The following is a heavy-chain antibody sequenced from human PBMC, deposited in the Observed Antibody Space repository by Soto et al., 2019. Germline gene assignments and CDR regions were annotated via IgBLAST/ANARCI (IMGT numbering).Heavy chain of an antibody. CDR2: ISGSGGST. CDR1: GFTFSSYA. CDR3: AKVDCSRTSCYVLHDGMDV. Sequence: PGGSLRLSCAASGFTFSSYAMSWVRQAPGKGLEWVSAISGSGGSTYYADSGKCRFTISRDNSKNTLYLQMNSLRAEDTAVYYCAKVDCSRTSCYVLHDGMDVWGQGTTVTDSS. J-gene: IGHJ6*02. V-gene: IGHV3-23*01. D-gene: IGHD2-2*01.